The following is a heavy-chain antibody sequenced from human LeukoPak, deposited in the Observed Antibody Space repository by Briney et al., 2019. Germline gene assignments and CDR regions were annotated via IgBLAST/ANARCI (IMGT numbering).Heavy chain of an antibody. CDR1: GGSISSGSNY. CDR2: IYTSGST. V-gene: IGHV4-61*02. D-gene: IGHD6-13*01. CDR3: ASQQQLVLLDWFDP. J-gene: IGHJ5*02. Sequence: SETLSLTCTVSGGSISSGSNYWSWIRQPAGKGLEWIGRIYTSGSTNYNPSLKSRVTISVDTSKNQFSLKLSSVTAADTAVYYCASQQQLVLLDWFDPWGQGTLVTVSS.